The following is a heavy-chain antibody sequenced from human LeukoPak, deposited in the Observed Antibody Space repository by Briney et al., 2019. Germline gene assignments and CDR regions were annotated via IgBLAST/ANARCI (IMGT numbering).Heavy chain of an antibody. D-gene: IGHD3-3*01. CDR1: GFTFSSYS. CDR3: ASREGDFWSGYYYYYMDV. J-gene: IGHJ6*03. V-gene: IGHV3-48*01. CDR2: ISSSSSTI. Sequence: SGGSLRLSCAASGFTFSSYSMNWVRQAPGKGLEWVSYISSSSSTIYYADSVKGRFTISRDNAKNSLYLQMNSLRAEDTAVYYCASREGDFWSGYYYYYMDVWGKGTTVTVSS.